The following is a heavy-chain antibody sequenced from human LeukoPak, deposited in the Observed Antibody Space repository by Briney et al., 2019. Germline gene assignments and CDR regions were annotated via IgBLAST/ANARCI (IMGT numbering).Heavy chain of an antibody. CDR1: GGSFSGYY. J-gene: IGHJ4*02. CDR3: ARGLGRFGELLGCYFDY. CDR2: INHSGST. V-gene: IGHV4-34*01. D-gene: IGHD3-10*01. Sequence: SETLSLTCAFYGGSFSGYYWSWIRQPPGKGLEWIGEINHSGSTNYNPSLKSRVTISVDTSKNQFSLKLSSVTAADTAVYYCARGLGRFGELLGCYFDYWGQGTLVTVSS.